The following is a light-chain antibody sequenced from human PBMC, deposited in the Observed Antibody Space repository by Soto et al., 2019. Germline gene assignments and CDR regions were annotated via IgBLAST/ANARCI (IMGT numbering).Light chain of an antibody. CDR2: AAS. J-gene: IGKJ2*01. Sequence: DIQMTQSPSSLSASVGDRVTITCRASQSISSYLNWYQQKPGKAPKLLIYAASSLQSGVPSRFSGSGSGTDFTLTISSLQPEDFATYYCQQYNSYTTFGQGT. V-gene: IGKV1-39*01. CDR1: QSISSY. CDR3: QQYNSYTT.